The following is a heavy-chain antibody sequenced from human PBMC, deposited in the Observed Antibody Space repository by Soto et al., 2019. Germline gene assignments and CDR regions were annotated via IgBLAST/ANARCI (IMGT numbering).Heavy chain of an antibody. Sequence: PGGTLRLSCTASGFTFSSYAMHWVRQAPGQGLERVAVISNDGSNKYYANYVKRPFTSCVDNSKNTLNLQMNRLRAEDTAAYYCARDAKDVVAPVNYYYGIDVWGQGTTVTVSS. CDR1: GFTFSSYA. V-gene: IGHV3-30-3*01. CDR2: ISNDGSNK. CDR3: ARDAKDVVAPVNYYYGIDV. D-gene: IGHD2-15*01. J-gene: IGHJ6*02.